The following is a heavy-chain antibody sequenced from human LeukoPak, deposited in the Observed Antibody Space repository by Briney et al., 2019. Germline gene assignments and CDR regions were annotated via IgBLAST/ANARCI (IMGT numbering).Heavy chain of an antibody. D-gene: IGHD3-10*01. CDR3: ARSQGVRGVLTRRGYFDY. CDR2: ISYDGSNK. Sequence: GRSLRLSCAASGFTFSSYAMHWVRQAPGKGLEWVAVISYDGSNKYYADSVKGRFTTSRDNSKNTLYLQMNSLRAEDTAVYYCARSQGVRGVLTRRGYFDYWGQGTLVTVSS. J-gene: IGHJ4*02. V-gene: IGHV3-30*04. CDR1: GFTFSSYA.